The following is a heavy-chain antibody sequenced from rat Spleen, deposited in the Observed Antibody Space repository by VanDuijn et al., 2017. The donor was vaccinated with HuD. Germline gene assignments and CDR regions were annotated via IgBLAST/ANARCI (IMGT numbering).Heavy chain of an antibody. CDR2: IWAGGST. Sequence: QVQLKESGPGLVQPSQTLSLTCTVSGFSLTSYHVSWVRQPPGKSLVWMGTIWAGGSTDYNSVLKSRLTINRDTSKSQVFLKMNSRQADDTAIYFCTRSYGGYTQHWFAYWGQGTLVTVSS. V-gene: IGHV2-15*01. CDR3: TRSYGGYTQHWFAY. CDR1: GFSLTSYH. J-gene: IGHJ3*01. D-gene: IGHD1-11*01.